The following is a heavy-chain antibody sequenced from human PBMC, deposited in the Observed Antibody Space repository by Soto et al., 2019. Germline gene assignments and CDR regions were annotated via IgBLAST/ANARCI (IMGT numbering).Heavy chain of an antibody. D-gene: IGHD3-3*01. CDR2: FYHSGST. Sequence: PSETLSLTCAVSGGSISCGGYSWSWIRQPPGKGLEWIGYFYHSGSTYYNPSLKSRVTISVDRSKNQFSLKLSSVTAADTAVYYCARVTHTYYDFWSGTPHQLRYGMDVWGQGTTVTVSS. CDR3: ARVTHTYYDFWSGTPHQLRYGMDV. J-gene: IGHJ6*02. CDR1: GGSISCGGYS. V-gene: IGHV4-30-2*01.